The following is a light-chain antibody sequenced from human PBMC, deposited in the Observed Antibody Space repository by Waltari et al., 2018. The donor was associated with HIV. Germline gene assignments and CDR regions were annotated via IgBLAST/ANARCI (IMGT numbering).Light chain of an antibody. CDR2: KDK. J-gene: IGLJ2*01. Sequence: SSELTQPPSVSVSPGQTARIPCSGDALPKQYTSWYQQKPGQAPVLVIYKDKERPSGIPGRFSGSTSGTTVTRTISGLQAEDEADYYCQSTDSSGTRIFGGGTKLTVL. CDR3: QSTDSSGTRI. V-gene: IGLV3-25*03. CDR1: ALPKQY.